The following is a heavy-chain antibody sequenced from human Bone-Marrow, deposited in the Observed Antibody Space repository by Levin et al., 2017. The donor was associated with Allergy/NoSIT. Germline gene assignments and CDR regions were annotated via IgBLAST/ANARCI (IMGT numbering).Heavy chain of an antibody. CDR2: ISYDGSNK. Sequence: RGESLKISCAASGFTFSSYAMHWVRQAPGKGLEWVAVISYDGSNKYYADSVKGRFTISRDNSKNTLYLQMNSLRAEDTAVYYCARVKSYDSSGYYYFDYWGQGTLVTVSS. D-gene: IGHD3-22*01. CDR3: ARVKSYDSSGYYYFDY. J-gene: IGHJ4*02. CDR1: GFTFSSYA. V-gene: IGHV3-30-3*01.